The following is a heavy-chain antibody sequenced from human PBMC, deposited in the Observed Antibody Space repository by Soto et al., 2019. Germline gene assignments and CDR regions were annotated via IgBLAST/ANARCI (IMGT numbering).Heavy chain of an antibody. V-gene: IGHV1-46*01. D-gene: IGHD6-19*01. CDR2: INPSGGST. CDR3: ARVVAGTGWFDP. Sequence: QVQLVQSGAEVKKPGASVKVSCKASGYTFTSYYMHWVRQAPGQGLEWMGIINPSGGSTSYAQKFQGRVTLTRDTATSTVYMELSSLRSEDTAVYYCARVVAGTGWFDPWGQGTLVTVSS. J-gene: IGHJ5*02. CDR1: GYTFTSYY.